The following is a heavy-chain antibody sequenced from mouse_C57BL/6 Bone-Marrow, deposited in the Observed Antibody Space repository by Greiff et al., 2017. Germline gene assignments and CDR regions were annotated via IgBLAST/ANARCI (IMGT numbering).Heavy chain of an antibody. J-gene: IGHJ2*01. Sequence: VQLQQSGAELVRPGASVKLSCTASGFNIKDDYMHWVKQRPEQGLEWIGWIDPENGDTEYASKFQGKVTITADTSSNTAYLQLSSLTSEDTAVYYCTLGNFDYWGQGTTLTVSS. V-gene: IGHV14-4*01. CDR3: TLGNFDY. CDR1: GFNIKDDY. CDR2: IDPENGDT.